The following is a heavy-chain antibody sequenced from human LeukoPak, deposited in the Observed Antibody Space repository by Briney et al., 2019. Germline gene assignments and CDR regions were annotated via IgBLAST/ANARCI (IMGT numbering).Heavy chain of an antibody. Sequence: AGGSLRLSCAASGFTFSSYSMNWVRQAPGKGLEWVSSISSSSSYIYYADSVKGRFTISRDNAKNSLYLQMNSLRAEDTAVYYCARALLVEVGATYAFDIWGQGTMVTVSS. D-gene: IGHD1-26*01. CDR2: ISSSSSYI. V-gene: IGHV3-21*01. CDR1: GFTFSSYS. J-gene: IGHJ3*02. CDR3: ARALLVEVGATYAFDI.